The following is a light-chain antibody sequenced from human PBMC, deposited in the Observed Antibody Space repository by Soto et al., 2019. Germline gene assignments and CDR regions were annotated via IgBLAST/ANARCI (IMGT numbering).Light chain of an antibody. CDR3: QQYGSPGT. CDR1: QSVSSSY. CDR2: GAS. J-gene: IGKJ1*01. Sequence: EIVMTQSPATLSVSPGERATLSCRASQSVSSSYLAWYQQKPGQAPRLLIYGASSRATGIPDRFSGSGSGTDFTLTIRRLEPEDFAVYYCQQYGSPGTFGQGTKLDIK. V-gene: IGKV3-20*01.